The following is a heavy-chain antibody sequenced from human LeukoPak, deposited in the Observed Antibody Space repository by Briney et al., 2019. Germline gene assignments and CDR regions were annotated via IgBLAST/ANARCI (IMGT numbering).Heavy chain of an antibody. CDR1: GYSISSGYY. Sequence: SETLSLTCTVSGYSISSGYYWGWIRQPPGKGLEWIGSIYYSGSTYYNPSLKSRVTISVDTSKNQFSLKLSSVTAADTAVYYCARVGSSITMVRGASVDYWGQGTLVTVSS. V-gene: IGHV4-38-2*02. CDR3: ARVGSSITMVRGASVDY. CDR2: IYYSGST. J-gene: IGHJ4*02. D-gene: IGHD3-10*01.